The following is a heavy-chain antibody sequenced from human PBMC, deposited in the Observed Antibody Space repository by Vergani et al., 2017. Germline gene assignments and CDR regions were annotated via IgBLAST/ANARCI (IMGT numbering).Heavy chain of an antibody. CDR2: IYPGDSEV. CDR3: TRHVPCGDGACLHFVH. CDR1: GYIFSNFW. J-gene: IGHJ4*02. V-gene: IGHV5-51*01. D-gene: IGHD2-21*01. Sequence: EKQLVQSGSETKKPGESLKISCQAFGYIFSNFWIGWVRQRPGRGLEWMGIIYPGDSEVKSNPTFRGQVIFSVDTSVNTGYLQWRSLQASDTAIYYCTRHVPCGDGACLHFVHWGQGTQVTVSS.